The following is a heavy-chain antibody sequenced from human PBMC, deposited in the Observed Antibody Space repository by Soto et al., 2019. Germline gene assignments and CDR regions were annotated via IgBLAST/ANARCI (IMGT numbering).Heavy chain of an antibody. J-gene: IGHJ4*01. CDR3: ARDGVGATAFFGSLDY. Sequence: GGSLRLSCAASGFTSSNYWMHWVRQAPGKGLVWVSRIKSDGSSTSYADSVKGRFTISRDNSKNTLYLQMDSLRAEDTAVYYCARDGVGATAFFGSLDYWGHGSLVTVSS. D-gene: IGHD1-26*01. CDR2: IKSDGSST. V-gene: IGHV3-74*01. CDR1: GFTSSNYW.